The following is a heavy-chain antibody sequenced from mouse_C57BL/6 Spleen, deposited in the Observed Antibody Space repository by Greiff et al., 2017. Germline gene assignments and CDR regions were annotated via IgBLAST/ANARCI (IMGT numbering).Heavy chain of an antibody. J-gene: IGHJ3*01. CDR2: IDPSDSYT. Sequence: VQLQQPGAELVRPGTSVKLSCKASGYTFTSYWMHWVKQRPGQGLEWIGVIDPSDSYTNYNQKFKGKATLTVDTSSSTAYMQLSSLTSEDSAVYCCARGTAQATEFAYWGQGTLVTVSA. CDR3: ARGTAQATEFAY. D-gene: IGHD3-1*01. CDR1: GYTFTSYW. V-gene: IGHV1-59*01.